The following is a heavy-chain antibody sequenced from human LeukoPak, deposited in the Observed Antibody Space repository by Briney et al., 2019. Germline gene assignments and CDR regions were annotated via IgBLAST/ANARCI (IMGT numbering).Heavy chain of an antibody. J-gene: IGHJ3*02. CDR3: ARAKGNHDSGPLDI. CDR2: ISSSGRDI. CDR1: GFTFSSFA. D-gene: IGHD3-22*01. V-gene: IGHV3-21*01. Sequence: GGSLRLSCAASGFTFSSFAVNWVRQAPGKGLEWVSSISSSGRDIYYADSVKGRFTISRDNGKNSLYLQMNSLRADDTAVFYCARAKGNHDSGPLDIWGQGTMVTVSS.